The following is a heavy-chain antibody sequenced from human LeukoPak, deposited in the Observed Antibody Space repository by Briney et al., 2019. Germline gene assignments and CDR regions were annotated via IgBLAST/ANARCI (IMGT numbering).Heavy chain of an antibody. CDR1: GGTFSSYA. CDR2: ISSYNGNT. D-gene: IGHD1-26*01. Sequence: GASVKVSCKASGGTFSSYAISWVRQAPGQGLEWMGWISSYNGNTNYAQRLQGRVTMTTDTSTSTAYMELRSLRSDDTAVYYCARSGTYYDAFDIWGQGTMVTVSS. CDR3: ARSGTYYDAFDI. V-gene: IGHV1-18*01. J-gene: IGHJ3*02.